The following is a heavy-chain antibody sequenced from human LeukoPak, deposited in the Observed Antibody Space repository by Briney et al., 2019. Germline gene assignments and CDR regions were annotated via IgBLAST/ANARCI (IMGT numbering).Heavy chain of an antibody. V-gene: IGHV4-59*01. CDR3: ARTARRYWYFDL. J-gene: IGHJ2*01. Sequence: SETLSLTCTVSGGSISSYYWSWIRQPPGKGLEWIGYIYYSGSTNYNPSLKSRVTISVDTSKNQFSLKLSSVTAADTAVYYCARTARRYWYFDLWGRGTLVTVSS. CDR1: GGSISSYY. CDR2: IYYSGST.